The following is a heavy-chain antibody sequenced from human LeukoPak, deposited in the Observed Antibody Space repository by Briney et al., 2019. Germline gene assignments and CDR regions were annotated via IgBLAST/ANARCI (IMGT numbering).Heavy chain of an antibody. CDR1: GYSFTNYG. CDR2: INPNSGGT. CDR3: ARVQYSSSLDY. Sequence: GASVKVSCKASGYSFTNYGISWVRQAPGQGLEWMGWINPNSGGTNYAQKFQGRVTMTRDTSISTAYMELSRLRSDDTAVYYCARVQYSSSLDYWGQGTLVTVSS. D-gene: IGHD6-6*01. V-gene: IGHV1-2*02. J-gene: IGHJ4*02.